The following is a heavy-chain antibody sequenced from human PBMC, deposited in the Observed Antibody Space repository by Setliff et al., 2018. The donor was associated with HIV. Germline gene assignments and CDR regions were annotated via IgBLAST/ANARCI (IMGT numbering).Heavy chain of an antibody. V-gene: IGHV3-30*04. D-gene: IGHD3-3*01. CDR3: ATIWMRGAYFDY. CDR2: IAYDGSNE. CDR1: GFTFSSYA. Sequence: SGGSLRLSCAASGFTFSSYAMHWVRQAPGKGLEWVAVIAYDGSNEYYADSVKGRLTISRDNSKNTVYLEMNSLRAEDTAVYYCATIWMRGAYFDYWGQGALVTVSS. J-gene: IGHJ4*02.